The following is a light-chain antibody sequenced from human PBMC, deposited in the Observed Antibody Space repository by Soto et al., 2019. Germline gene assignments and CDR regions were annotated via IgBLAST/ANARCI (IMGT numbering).Light chain of an antibody. J-gene: IGKJ1*01. CDR2: DAS. Sequence: EIVLTQSPATLSLSPGERATISFRASQSINRYLAWYQQKPGQAPRLLIYDASNRATGIPARFSGRGSGTDFTLTISSLESEDFAVYYCQHRGNGPRKFSQGTKVEIK. CDR1: QSINRY. V-gene: IGKV3-11*01. CDR3: QHRGNGPRK.